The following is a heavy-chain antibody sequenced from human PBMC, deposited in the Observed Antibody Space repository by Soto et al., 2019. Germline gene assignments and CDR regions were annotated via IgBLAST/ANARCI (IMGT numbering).Heavy chain of an antibody. CDR2: INHSGST. Sequence: SETLSLTCAVYGGSFSGYYWSWIRQPPGKGLEWIGEINHSGSTNYNPSLKSRVTISVDTSKNQFSLKLSSVTAADTAAYYCASSGYSYGFALDYWGQGTLVTVSS. CDR1: GGSFSGYY. CDR3: ASSGYSYGFALDY. V-gene: IGHV4-34*01. J-gene: IGHJ4*02. D-gene: IGHD5-18*01.